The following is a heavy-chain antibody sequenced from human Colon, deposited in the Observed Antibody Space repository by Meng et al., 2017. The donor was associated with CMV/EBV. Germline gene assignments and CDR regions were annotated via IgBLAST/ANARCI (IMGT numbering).Heavy chain of an antibody. Sequence: SETLSLTCAVYGGSFSGYYWSWIRQPPGKGLEWIGEINHSGSTNYNPSLKSRVTISVDTSKNQFSLRLSSVTAADTAVYYCARDRSGGYNWFDPWGQGTLVTVSS. D-gene: IGHD3-10*01. J-gene: IGHJ5*02. CDR1: GGSFSGYY. CDR2: INHSGST. CDR3: ARDRSGGYNWFDP. V-gene: IGHV4-34*01.